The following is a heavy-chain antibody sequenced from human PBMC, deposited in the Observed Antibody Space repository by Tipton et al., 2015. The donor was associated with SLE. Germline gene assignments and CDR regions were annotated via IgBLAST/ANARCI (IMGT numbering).Heavy chain of an antibody. CDR3: ARQNANYFDS. Sequence: SLRLSCTTSGYTFTSKWIGWVRQMPGKGLEWMGIIFPDDSDTRYSPSFQGQVTFSADKSISTAYLQWSSLKASDTAIYYCARQNANYFDSWGQGTLVSVSA. J-gene: IGHJ5*01. V-gene: IGHV5-51*01. D-gene: IGHD3-10*01. CDR2: IFPDDSDT. CDR1: GYTFTSKW.